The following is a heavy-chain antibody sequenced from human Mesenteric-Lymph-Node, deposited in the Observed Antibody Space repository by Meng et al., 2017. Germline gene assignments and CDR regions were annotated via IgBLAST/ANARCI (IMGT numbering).Heavy chain of an antibody. J-gene: IGHJ4*02. CDR3: AKKGVLLWFGDDFDYFDY. CDR1: GFPFSRYA. Sequence: GESLKISCAASGFPFSRYAMSWVRQAPGKGLEWVSAISGSGGSTYYADSVKGRFTISRDNSKNTLYLQMNSLRAEDTAVDYGAKKGVLLWFGDDFDYFDYWGQGTLVTVSS. D-gene: IGHD3-10*01. V-gene: IGHV3-23*01. CDR2: ISGSGGST.